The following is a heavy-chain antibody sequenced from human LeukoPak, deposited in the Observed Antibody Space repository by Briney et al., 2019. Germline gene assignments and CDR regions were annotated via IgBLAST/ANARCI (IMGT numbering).Heavy chain of an antibody. CDR3: ARVGKQWLVLRGWFDP. CDR1: GGSISTYY. D-gene: IGHD6-19*01. Sequence: SETLSLTCTVSGGSISTYYWSWIRQPPGKGLEWIGYIYYTGSTNYNPSLKSRVTISVDTSKNQFSLKLSSVTAADTAVYYCARVGKQWLVLRGWFDPWGQGTLVTVSS. CDR2: IYYTGST. J-gene: IGHJ5*02. V-gene: IGHV4-59*12.